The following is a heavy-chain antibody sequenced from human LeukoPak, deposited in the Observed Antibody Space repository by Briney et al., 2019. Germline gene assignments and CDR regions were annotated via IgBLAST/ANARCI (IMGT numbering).Heavy chain of an antibody. CDR3: AVEYNSSPYAFDI. Sequence: SCKASGGTFSAYGIHWVRQAPGKGLEWVAVIWYDGSNKYYADSVEGRFTISRDNSKNTLYLQMNSLRVEDTAVYYCAVEYNSSPYAFDIWGQGTKVTVSS. J-gene: IGHJ3*02. CDR1: GGTFSAYG. D-gene: IGHD2/OR15-2a*01. V-gene: IGHV3-33*01. CDR2: IWYDGSNK.